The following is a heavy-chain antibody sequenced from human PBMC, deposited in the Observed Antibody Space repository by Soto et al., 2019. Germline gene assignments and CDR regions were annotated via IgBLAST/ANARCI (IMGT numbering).Heavy chain of an antibody. J-gene: IGHJ5*02. Sequence: SLRLYRDATRVTFSSCVMHWVRQAPGKGLEWVAVIWYDGSNKYYADSVKGRFTISRDNSKNTLYLQMNSLRAEDTAVYYCAKSNWFDPWGQGSLVTVSS. V-gene: IGHV3-33*06. CDR2: IWYDGSNK. CDR1: RVTFSSCV. CDR3: AKSNWFDP.